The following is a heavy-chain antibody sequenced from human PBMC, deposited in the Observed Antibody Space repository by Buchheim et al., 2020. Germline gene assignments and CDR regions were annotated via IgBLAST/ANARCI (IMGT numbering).Heavy chain of an antibody. J-gene: IGHJ3*02. CDR3: AKRFYDYSGYDLWAFDI. Sequence: QVHLVQSGAEVKKPGASVKVSCKTSGFTFSGFYMHWVRQAPGHGLEWMGWINPSSGATNCAQKFQDRVTMTRDTSMNTAYMELTRLRSDDTAVYYCAKRFYDYSGYDLWAFDIWGQGT. V-gene: IGHV1-2*02. CDR1: GFTFSGFY. CDR2: INPSSGAT. D-gene: IGHD3-22*01.